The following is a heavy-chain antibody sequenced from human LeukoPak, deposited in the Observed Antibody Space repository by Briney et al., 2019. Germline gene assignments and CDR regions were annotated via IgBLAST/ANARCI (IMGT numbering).Heavy chain of an antibody. CDR2: IIHSGST. CDR3: ARGPTSGCSSTSCYTGWFDP. J-gene: IGHJ5*02. V-gene: IGHV4-34*01. CDR1: GGSFSGYY. Sequence: SETLSLTCAVYGGSFSGYYWSWIRQPPGKGLDWIGEIIHSGSTNYNPSLKSRVTISVDTSKNQFSLKLSSVTAADTAVYYCARGPTSGCSSTSCYTGWFDPWGQGTLVTVSS. D-gene: IGHD2-2*02.